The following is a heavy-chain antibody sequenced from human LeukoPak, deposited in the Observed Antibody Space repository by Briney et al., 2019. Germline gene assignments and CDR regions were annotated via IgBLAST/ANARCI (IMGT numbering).Heavy chain of an antibody. Sequence: GSSVKVSCKASGGTFSSYAISWVRQAPGQGLEWMGRIIPILGIANYAQKFQGRVTITADKSTSTAYMELSSLRSEDTAVYYCARICIAAAETGFDYWGQGTLVTVSS. CDR3: ARICIAAAETGFDY. J-gene: IGHJ4*02. CDR1: GGTFSSYA. D-gene: IGHD6-13*01. V-gene: IGHV1-69*04. CDR2: IIPILGIA.